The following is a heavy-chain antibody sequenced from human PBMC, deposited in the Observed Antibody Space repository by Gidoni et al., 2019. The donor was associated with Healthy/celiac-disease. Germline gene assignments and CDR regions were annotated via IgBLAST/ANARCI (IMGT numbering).Heavy chain of an antibody. D-gene: IGHD3-3*01. V-gene: IGHV3-7*04. CDR1: GFTFSSYC. CDR3: AGSPYDFWSAYYFNWFDP. J-gene: IGHJ5*02. Sequence: EVQLVESGGGLVQPGGSLRLSCAASGFTFSSYCMSWVRQAPGKGLEWVANIKQDGSEKYYVDSGKGRFTISRDNAKKSLYLQMNSLRAEDTAVYYCAGSPYDFWSAYYFNWFDPWGQGTLVTVSS. CDR2: IKQDGSEK.